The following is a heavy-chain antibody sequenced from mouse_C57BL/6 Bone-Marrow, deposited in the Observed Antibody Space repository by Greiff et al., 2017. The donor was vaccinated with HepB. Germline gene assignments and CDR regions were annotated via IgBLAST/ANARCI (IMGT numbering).Heavy chain of an antibody. CDR3: ARTMESWFAY. V-gene: IGHV1-55*01. Sequence: QVHVKQPGAELVKPGASVKMSCKASGYTFTSYWITWVKQRPGQGLEWIGDIYPGSGSTNYNEKFKSKATLTVDTSSSTAYMQLSSLTSEDSAVYYCARTMESWFAYWGQGTLVTVSA. CDR2: IYPGSGST. CDR1: GYTFTSYW. D-gene: IGHD2-3*01. J-gene: IGHJ3*01.